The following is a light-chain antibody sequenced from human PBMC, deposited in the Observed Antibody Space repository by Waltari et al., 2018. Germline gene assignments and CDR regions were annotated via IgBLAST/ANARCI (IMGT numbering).Light chain of an antibody. J-gene: IGLJ3*02. CDR2: DIN. CDR1: RSHVGCCHS. V-gene: IGLV2-11*01. Sequence: QSALTQPRSLSGSPGQSVTISCTGTRSHVGCCHSVSWYPQHPGKAPKLMIYDINKRPSGVPDRFSGSRSGNTASLTISGLQAEDEADYYCCSYAGSYTFAFGGGTKLTVL. CDR3: CSYAGSYTFA.